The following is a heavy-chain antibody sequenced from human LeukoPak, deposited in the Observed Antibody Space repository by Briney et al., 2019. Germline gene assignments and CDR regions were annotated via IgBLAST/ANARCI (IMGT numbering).Heavy chain of an antibody. CDR2: KYYRSKWYN. J-gene: IGHJ4*02. V-gene: IGHV6-1*01. Sequence: SQTLSLTCAISGDIVSSNSAAWHWIRQSPARGLEWLGRKYYRSKWYNDYAVSVKSRITINPDTSKNQFSLQLNSVTPEDTAVYYCARDPSATPGPFDYWGQGTLVTVSS. CDR3: ARDPSATPGPFDY. CDR1: GDIVSSNSAA. D-gene: IGHD2-15*01.